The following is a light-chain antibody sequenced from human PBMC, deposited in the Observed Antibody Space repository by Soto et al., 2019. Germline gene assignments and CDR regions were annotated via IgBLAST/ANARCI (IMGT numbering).Light chain of an antibody. CDR1: SSNIGAGYD. CDR2: GNS. Sequence: QSVLTQPPSASRAPGQSVTISRTGSSSNIGAGYDVHWYQQLPGTAPKLLIYGNSNRPSGVPDRFSGSKSGTSASLAITGLQSEDEADYYCQSYDSSLSGYVFGTGTKLTVL. CDR3: QSYDSSLSGYV. V-gene: IGLV1-40*01. J-gene: IGLJ1*01.